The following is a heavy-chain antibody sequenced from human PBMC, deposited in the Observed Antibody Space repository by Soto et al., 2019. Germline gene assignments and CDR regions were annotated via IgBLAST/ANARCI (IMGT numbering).Heavy chain of an antibody. CDR3: ARADSSGYSDFDY. Sequence: QVELQESGPALVKPSQTLSLTCTVSGGSISSGDYYWSWIRQPPGTGLEWIGYIYYSGSTYYNPSLESRVSISVDTSKNQFSLRLSSVTAADTAVYYCARADSSGYSDFDYWGQGSLVTVSS. J-gene: IGHJ4*02. CDR1: GGSISSGDYY. CDR2: IYYSGST. V-gene: IGHV4-30-4*01. D-gene: IGHD3-22*01.